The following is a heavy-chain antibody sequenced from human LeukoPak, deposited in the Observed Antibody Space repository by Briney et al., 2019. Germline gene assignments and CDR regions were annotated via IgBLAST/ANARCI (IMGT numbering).Heavy chain of an antibody. V-gene: IGHV1-24*01. CDR3: ARVRIGQQLDKYYYYAMDV. CDR2: FDPADGEP. D-gene: IGHD6-13*01. CDR1: GYTLTEVS. J-gene: IGHJ6*02. Sequence: ASVKVSCKISGYTLTEVSMHWVRQAPGKGLEWMGGFDPADGEPIYAQKFQGRVTMTTDTSISTAYMEVSRLRSDDTAVYYCARVRIGQQLDKYYYYAMDVWGQGTTVTVSS.